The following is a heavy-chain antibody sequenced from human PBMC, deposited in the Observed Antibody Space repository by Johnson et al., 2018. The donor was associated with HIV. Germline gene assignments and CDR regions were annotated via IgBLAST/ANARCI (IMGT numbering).Heavy chain of an antibody. CDR3: AKDPLITIITLGVSDAFDI. Sequence: VQLVESGGGLVKPGGSLRLSCAASGFTFSDYYMSWIRQAPGKGLEWVSAISGSGGSTYYADSVKGRFTISRDNSKNTLYLQMNSLRAEDTAVYYCAKDPLITIITLGVSDAFDIRGQGTMVTVSS. CDR1: GFTFSDYY. D-gene: IGHD3-22*01. J-gene: IGHJ3*02. V-gene: IGHV3-23*04. CDR2: ISGSGGST.